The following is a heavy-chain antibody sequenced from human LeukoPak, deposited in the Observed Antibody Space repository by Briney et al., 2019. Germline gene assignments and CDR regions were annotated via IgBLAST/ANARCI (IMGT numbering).Heavy chain of an antibody. CDR2: INPQGDIT. Sequence: ASVKVFCKPSGYTFTKYLIHWVRQAPGQGLEWMGTINPQGDITNYAQRFQGRITLTEDTSTSTVYMELSSLTSEDTAVYYCARPSYCVADNCGYWLDPWGPGTLVTVSS. D-gene: IGHD2-21*01. J-gene: IGHJ5*02. CDR1: GYTFTKYL. CDR3: ARPSYCVADNCGYWLDP. V-gene: IGHV1-46*01.